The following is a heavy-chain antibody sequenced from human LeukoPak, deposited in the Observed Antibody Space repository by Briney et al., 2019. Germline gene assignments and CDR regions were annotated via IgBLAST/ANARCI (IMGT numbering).Heavy chain of an antibody. CDR3: ARGDYFYYTMDV. CDR1: GFTVSSNY. CDR2: IHSGGST. Sequence: GGSLRLSCAASGFTVSSNYMSWVRQAPGKGLEGVSLIHSGGSTYYVDSVKGRFTISRGNSKNMVYLQMNSLRAEDTAVYYCARGDYFYYTMDVWGQGTTVTVSS. V-gene: IGHV3-66*01. J-gene: IGHJ6*02.